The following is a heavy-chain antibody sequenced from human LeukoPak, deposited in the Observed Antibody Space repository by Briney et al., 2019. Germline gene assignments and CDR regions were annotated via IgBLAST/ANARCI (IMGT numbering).Heavy chain of an antibody. V-gene: IGHV1-69*10. CDR2: IIPILGIA. D-gene: IGHD3-22*01. Sequence: ASVKVSCKASGGTFSSYAISWVRQAPGQGLEWMGRIIPILGIANYAQKFQGRVTITADKSTSTAYMELSSLKSEDTAVYYCARRYYYDSSGYYTLDYWGQGTLVTVSS. CDR3: ARRYYYDSSGYYTLDY. J-gene: IGHJ4*02. CDR1: GGTFSSYA.